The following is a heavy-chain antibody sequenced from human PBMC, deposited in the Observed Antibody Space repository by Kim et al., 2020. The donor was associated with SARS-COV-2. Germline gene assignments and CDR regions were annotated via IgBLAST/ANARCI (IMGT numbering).Heavy chain of an antibody. V-gene: IGHV3-30*04. CDR2: ISYDGGNK. CDR3: AKGRPIGYSVLEWIDY. J-gene: IGHJ4*02. Sequence: GGSLRLSCAGSGFTFSSYALLWVRQAPGKGLEWVAAISYDGGNKFYADSVKGRFTISRDNSENTLFLQIASLRSEDAAVYYCAKGRPIGYSVLEWIDYWGQGTLVTVPS. CDR1: GFTFSSYA. D-gene: IGHD1-26*01.